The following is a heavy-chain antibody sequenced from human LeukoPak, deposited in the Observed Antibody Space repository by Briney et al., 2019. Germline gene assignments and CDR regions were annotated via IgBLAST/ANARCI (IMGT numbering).Heavy chain of an antibody. V-gene: IGHV4-39*01. CDR2: IFYSGST. CDR3: ARLGHTNTGGLKGFDF. J-gene: IGHJ4*02. CDR1: GASISSRASY. Sequence: SETLSLTCSVSGASISSRASYWGWLRQPPGKGLQWIGNIFYSGSTHFDPSLKSRVTISIDTSKNQSSLKLRSMTAADTAVYYCARLGHTNTGGLKGFDFWGQGTLVTVSS. D-gene: IGHD1-1*01.